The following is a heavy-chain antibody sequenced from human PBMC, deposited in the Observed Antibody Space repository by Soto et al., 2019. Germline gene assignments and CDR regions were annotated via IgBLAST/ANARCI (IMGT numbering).Heavy chain of an antibody. CDR1: GYTFTSYA. Sequence: ASLKVSCKASGYTFTSYAMHWVRQAPGQRLEWMGWINAGNGNTKYSQKFQGRVTITRDTSASTAYMELSSLRSEDTAVYYCATRAAAGIIGFDPWGQGTLVTVSS. D-gene: IGHD6-13*01. V-gene: IGHV1-3*01. CDR2: INAGNGNT. J-gene: IGHJ5*02. CDR3: ATRAAAGIIGFDP.